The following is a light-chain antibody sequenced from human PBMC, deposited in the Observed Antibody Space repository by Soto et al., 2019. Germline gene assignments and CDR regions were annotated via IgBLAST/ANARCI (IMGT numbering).Light chain of an antibody. CDR3: QQYGSSQT. V-gene: IGKV3-20*01. Sequence: EIVLTQSPGTLFLSPGERATLSCRASQSVSSSYLAWYQQKPGQAPRLLSYGASSRATGIPDRFSGSGSGTDFTLTISRLEPEDFAVYYCQQYGSSQTFGQGTKVEIK. J-gene: IGKJ1*01. CDR1: QSVSSSY. CDR2: GAS.